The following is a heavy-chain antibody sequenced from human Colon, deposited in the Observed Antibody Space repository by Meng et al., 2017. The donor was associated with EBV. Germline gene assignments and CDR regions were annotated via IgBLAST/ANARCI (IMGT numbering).Heavy chain of an antibody. CDR1: GGSISGSHC. CDR3: ARRGPSGNFSP. CDR2: IDHRGNT. D-gene: IGHD3-10*01. J-gene: IGHJ5*02. Sequence: QVYLGESGPGLLRSSGTLSLHCAVPGGSISGSHCWTWVRQPPGKGLEWIGEIDHRGNTKYNPSLKSRVTISLDTSKKQFSLKVSSVTAADSAVHYCARRGPSGNFSPWSQGALVTVSS. V-gene: IGHV4-4*02.